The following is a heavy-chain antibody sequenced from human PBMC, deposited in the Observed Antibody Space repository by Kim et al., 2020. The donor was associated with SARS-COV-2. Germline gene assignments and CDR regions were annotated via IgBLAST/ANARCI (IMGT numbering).Heavy chain of an antibody. J-gene: IGHJ5*02. D-gene: IGHD2-2*01. CDR1: GGSVSSGSYY. CDR2: IYYSGST. Sequence: SETLSLTCTVSGGSVSSGSYYWSWIRQPPGKGLEWIGYIYYSGSTHYNPSLKSRVTISVDTSKNQFSLKLSSVTAADTAVDYCARDVCSSTSCYGPWFDPWGQGTLVTVSS. CDR3: ARDVCSSTSCYGPWFDP. V-gene: IGHV4-61*01.